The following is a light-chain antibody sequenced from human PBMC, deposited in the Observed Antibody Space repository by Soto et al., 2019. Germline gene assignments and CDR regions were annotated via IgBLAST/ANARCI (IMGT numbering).Light chain of an antibody. J-gene: IGLJ3*02. V-gene: IGLV2-14*01. Sequence: QSVLTQPASVSGSPGQSITISCTATSSDVGTYNYVSWYQHRPGKAPKLMIYDVSYRPSGVSNRFSGSKSANTASLTISGLQAEDEADYYCSSYSTSNTQVFGGGTKLTVL. CDR2: DVS. CDR1: SSDVGTYNY. CDR3: SSYSTSNTQV.